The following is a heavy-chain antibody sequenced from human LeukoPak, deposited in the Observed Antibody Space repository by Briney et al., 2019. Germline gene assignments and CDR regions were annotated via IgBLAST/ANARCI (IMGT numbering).Heavy chain of an antibody. CDR1: GGSISSSSYY. CDR2: IYYSGST. D-gene: IGHD6-13*01. Sequence: SETLSLTCTVSGGSISSSSYYWGWIRQPPGKGLEWIGSIYYSGSTYYNPSLKSRVTISVDTSKNQFSLKLSSVTAADTAVYYCARQLNSIAAADYWGQGTLVTVSS. CDR3: ARQLNSIAAADY. J-gene: IGHJ4*02. V-gene: IGHV4-39*01.